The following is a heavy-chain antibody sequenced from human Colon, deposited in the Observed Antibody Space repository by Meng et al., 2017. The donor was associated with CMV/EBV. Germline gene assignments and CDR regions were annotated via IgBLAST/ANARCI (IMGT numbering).Heavy chain of an antibody. V-gene: IGHV3-74*01. Sequence: GESLKISCAASGFTFSSYWMHWVRQAPGKGLVWVSRINSDGSSTSYADSVKGRFSISRDSSKNTLYLQMNSLGPEDTAVYYCATAARGPGDYWGQGTLVTVSS. CDR3: ATAARGPGDY. J-gene: IGHJ4*02. CDR1: GFTFSSYW. D-gene: IGHD6-6*01. CDR2: INSDGSST.